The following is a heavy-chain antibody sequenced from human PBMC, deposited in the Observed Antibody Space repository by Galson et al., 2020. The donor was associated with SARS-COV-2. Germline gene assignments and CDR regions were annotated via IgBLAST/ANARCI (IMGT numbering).Heavy chain of an antibody. J-gene: IGHJ4*02. CDR1: GFTFSSYA. Sequence: GESLKISCAASGFTFSSYAMSWVRQAPGKGLEWVSAISGSGGSTYYADSVKGRFTISRDNSKNTLYLQMNSLRAEDTAVYYCARDLSYGSLDFRGQGTLVTVSS. D-gene: IGHD5-18*01. CDR3: ARDLSYGSLDF. CDR2: ISGSGGST. V-gene: IGHV3-23*01.